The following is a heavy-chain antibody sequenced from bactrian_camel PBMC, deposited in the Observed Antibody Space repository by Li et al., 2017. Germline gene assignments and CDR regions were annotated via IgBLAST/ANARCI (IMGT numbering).Heavy chain of an antibody. CDR3: AAAHRPPWGGSWSSLSTYEYVY. J-gene: IGHJ4*01. Sequence: HVQLVESGGGLVQPGGSLRLSCAASGYIGGGTSYGWFRQGPGKGREGVAAIDSRGTTFYADSVKGRFTISKDGARNTLYLQMHSLQSDDSGMYYCAAAHRPPWGGSWSSLSTYEYVYWGQGTQVTVS. CDR2: IDSRGTT. CDR1: GYIGGGT. D-gene: IGHD6*01. V-gene: IGHV3S1*01.